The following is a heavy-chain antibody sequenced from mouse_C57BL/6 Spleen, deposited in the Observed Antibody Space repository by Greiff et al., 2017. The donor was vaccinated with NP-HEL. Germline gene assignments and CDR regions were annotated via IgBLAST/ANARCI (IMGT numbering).Heavy chain of an antibody. J-gene: IGHJ3*01. CDR2: IHPNSGST. Sequence: QVQLQQPGAELVKPGASVKLSCKASGYTFTSYWMHWVKQRPGQGLEWIGMIHPNSGSTNYNEKFKSKATLTVDKSSSTAYMQLSSLTSEDSAVYYCARLGYGSTWGFAYWGQGTLVTVSA. CDR1: GYTFTSYW. V-gene: IGHV1-64*01. CDR3: ARLGYGSTWGFAY. D-gene: IGHD1-1*01.